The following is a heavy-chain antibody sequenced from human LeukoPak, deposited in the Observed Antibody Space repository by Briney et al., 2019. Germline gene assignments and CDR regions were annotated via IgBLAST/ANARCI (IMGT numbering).Heavy chain of an antibody. CDR2: INPGDSHT. D-gene: IGHD2-2*02. CDR1: GYNFPNYW. Sequence: GGSLQISCKGSGYNFPNYWIGWARPLPGKGLEWMGIINPGDSHTRYSPSFQDQVNIAGDKSISTAYLQWSSLKASDTAMYYCARGPYAYTSSATLGSYNWFDPWGQGSLVTVPS. J-gene: IGHJ5*02. V-gene: IGHV5-51*01. CDR3: ARGPYAYTSSATLGSYNWFDP.